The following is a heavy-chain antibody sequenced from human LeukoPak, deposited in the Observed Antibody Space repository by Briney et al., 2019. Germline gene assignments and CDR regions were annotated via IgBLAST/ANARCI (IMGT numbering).Heavy chain of an antibody. CDR1: GFTFSSYS. J-gene: IGHJ4*02. CDR3: ARDDTAMAQRAFYFDY. V-gene: IGHV3-21*01. CDR2: ISSSSSYI. Sequence: GGSLRLSCAASGFTFSSYSMNWVRQAPGKGLEWVSSISSSSSYIYYADSVKGRFTISRDNSKNTLYLQMNSLRAEDTAVYYCARDDTAMAQRAFYFDYWGQGTLVTVSS. D-gene: IGHD5-18*01.